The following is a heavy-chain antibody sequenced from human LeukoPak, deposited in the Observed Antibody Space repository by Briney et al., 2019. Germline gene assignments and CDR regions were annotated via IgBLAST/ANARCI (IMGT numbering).Heavy chain of an antibody. Sequence: GGSLRLFCAAFGFIVSDNYMSWVRQAPGQGLEWVSVIYSGGSTYYADSVKGRFTISRDNSKNTVFLQLNSLRAEDTAVYYCARYHYDSSGYPYYFDYWGQGTLVTLSS. CDR1: GFIVSDNY. V-gene: IGHV3-53*01. CDR3: ARYHYDSSGYPYYFDY. CDR2: IYSGGST. J-gene: IGHJ4*02. D-gene: IGHD3-22*01.